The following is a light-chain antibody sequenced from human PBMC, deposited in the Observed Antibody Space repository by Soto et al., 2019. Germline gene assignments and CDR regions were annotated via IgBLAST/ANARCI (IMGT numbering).Light chain of an antibody. CDR3: QQYGSSPLT. J-gene: IGKJ4*01. CDR2: GAS. CDR1: QSVDSY. V-gene: IGKV3-20*01. Sequence: ILFTQAPASLSLSPGERATLSRRASQSVDSYLVWYQQKPGQAPRLLIYGASSRATGIPDRFSGSGSGTDFTLTTSRLEPEDFAVYYCQQYGSSPLTFGGGTKVDIK.